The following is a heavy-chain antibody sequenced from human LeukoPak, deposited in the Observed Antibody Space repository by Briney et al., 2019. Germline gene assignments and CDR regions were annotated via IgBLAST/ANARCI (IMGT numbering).Heavy chain of an antibody. J-gene: IGHJ4*02. V-gene: IGHV3-30*04. Sequence: PGGSLRLSCAASGFTFSSYAMHWVRQAPGKGLEWVAVISYDGSNKYYADSVKGRFSISRDNSKDTLYLQINSLRSEDTAVYYCAKEGGYRYDLDNPLEYWGQGTLVTVSS. CDR1: GFTFSSYA. D-gene: IGHD5-18*01. CDR3: AKEGGYRYDLDNPLEY. CDR2: ISYDGSNK.